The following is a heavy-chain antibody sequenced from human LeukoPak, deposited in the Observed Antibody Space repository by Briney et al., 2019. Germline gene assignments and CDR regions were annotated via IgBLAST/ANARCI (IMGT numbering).Heavy chain of an antibody. CDR3: AKQATIFGVVIMGFDP. Sequence: SGTLSLTCTVSGGSISSSSYSWGWIRQPPGKGLEWIGSIYYSGSTYYNPSLKSRVTISVDTSKNQFSLKLSSVTAADTAVYYCAKQATIFGVVIMGFDPWGQGTLVTVSS. D-gene: IGHD3-3*01. CDR1: GGSISSSSYS. J-gene: IGHJ5*02. CDR2: IYYSGST. V-gene: IGHV4-39*01.